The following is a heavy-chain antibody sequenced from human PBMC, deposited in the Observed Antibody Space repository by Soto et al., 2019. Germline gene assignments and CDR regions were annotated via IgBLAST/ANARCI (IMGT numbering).Heavy chain of an antibody. J-gene: IGHJ4*02. CDR1: GGSFRGYF. Sequence: SETLSLTCAVSGGSFRGYFWSWIRQSPDKGLEWIGEINDSGSTYYNPSFKSRLTISVDTSKSQISLTLTSVTAADSAVYYCQGGDFWGQGTRVTVS. V-gene: IGHV4-34*01. CDR2: INDSGST. D-gene: IGHD3-16*01. CDR3: QGGDF.